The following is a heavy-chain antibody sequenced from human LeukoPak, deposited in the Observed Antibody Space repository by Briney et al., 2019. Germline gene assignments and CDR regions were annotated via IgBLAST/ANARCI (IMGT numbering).Heavy chain of an antibody. CDR3: ALIGRVYDPLPYYYYMDV. V-gene: IGHV3-23*01. J-gene: IGHJ6*03. CDR1: GFTFSSYS. D-gene: IGHD3-3*01. CDR2: ISGSGGST. Sequence: GGSLRLSCAASGFTFSSYSMNWVRQAPGKGLEWVSAISGSGGSTYYADSVKGRFTISRDNSKNTLYLQMNSLRAEDTAVYYCALIGRVYDPLPYYYYMDVWGKGTTVTISS.